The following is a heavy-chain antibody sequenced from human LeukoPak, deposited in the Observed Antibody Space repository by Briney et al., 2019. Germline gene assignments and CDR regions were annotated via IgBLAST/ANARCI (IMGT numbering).Heavy chain of an antibody. CDR3: ARDYGDYGRGSAFDI. D-gene: IGHD4-17*01. CDR2: IIPILGIA. J-gene: IGHJ3*02. Sequence: GASVKVSCKASGGTFSSYAISWVRQAPGQGLEWMGRIIPILGIANYAQKFQGRVTITADKSTSTAYMELSSLRSEDTAVYYCARDYGDYGRGSAFDIWGQGTMVTVSS. V-gene: IGHV1-69*04. CDR1: GGTFSSYA.